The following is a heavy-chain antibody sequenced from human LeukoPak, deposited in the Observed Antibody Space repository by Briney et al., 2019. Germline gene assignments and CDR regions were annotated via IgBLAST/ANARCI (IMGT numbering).Heavy chain of an antibody. CDR1: GYTFTNYG. J-gene: IGHJ4*02. CDR2: ISAYNGNT. Sequence: GASVKVSCKASGYTFTNYGINWVRQAPGQGLEWMGWISAYNGNTNYAQKLQGRVTMTTDTSTSAAYMELRSLRSDDTAVYYCARISFGDYYFDYWGQGTLVTVSS. D-gene: IGHD4-17*01. CDR3: ARISFGDYYFDY. V-gene: IGHV1-18*01.